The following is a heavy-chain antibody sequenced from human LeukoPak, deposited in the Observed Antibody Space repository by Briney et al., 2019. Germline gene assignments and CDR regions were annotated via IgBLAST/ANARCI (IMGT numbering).Heavy chain of an antibody. D-gene: IGHD3-22*01. CDR2: VWYDGSKT. V-gene: IGHV3-33*01. Sequence: GGSLRLSCAASGFTFSSYAMHWVRQAPGKGLEWVAVVWYDGSKTYSADSVKGRITISRDDSKDTLYLQMNSLRAEDTAVYYCARGVDYYDSGGTIYYWGQGTLVTVSS. CDR1: GFTFSSYA. CDR3: ARGVDYYDSGGTIYY. J-gene: IGHJ4*02.